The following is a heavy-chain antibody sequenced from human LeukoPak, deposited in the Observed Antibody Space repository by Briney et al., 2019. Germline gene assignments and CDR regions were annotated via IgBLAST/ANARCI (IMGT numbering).Heavy chain of an antibody. J-gene: IGHJ4*02. CDR1: GFTFSTYW. CDR3: ARDRDAAVAYFDY. Sequence: GGSLRLSCAASGFTFSTYWMSWVRQAPGKGLEWVANIKQDGSEKYYVDSVKGRFTISRDNAKNSLYLQMNSLRAEDTAVYYCARDRDAAVAYFDYWGQGTLVTVSS. V-gene: IGHV3-7*01. D-gene: IGHD6-19*01. CDR2: IKQDGSEK.